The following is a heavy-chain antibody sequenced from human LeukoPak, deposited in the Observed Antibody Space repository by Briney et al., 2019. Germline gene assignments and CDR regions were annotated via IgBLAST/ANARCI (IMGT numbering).Heavy chain of an antibody. Sequence: NPSETLSLTCTVSGGSITTYYWSWIRQHPGKGLEWIGYIHHSGSTYYNPSLKSRVIISVDTSKNQFSLKLNSVTAADTAVYYCASYGSGSYRFDPWGQGTLVTVSS. J-gene: IGHJ5*02. CDR1: GGSITTYY. V-gene: IGHV4-59*06. D-gene: IGHD3-10*01. CDR3: ASYGSGSYRFDP. CDR2: IHHSGST.